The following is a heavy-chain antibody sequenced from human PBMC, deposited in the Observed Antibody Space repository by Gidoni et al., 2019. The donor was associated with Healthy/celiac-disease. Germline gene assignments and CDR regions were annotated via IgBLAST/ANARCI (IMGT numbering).Heavy chain of an antibody. J-gene: IGHJ3*02. CDR2: IIPILGIA. CDR1: GGTFSSYA. CDR3: ARVRGVRYNDAFDI. V-gene: IGHV1-69*04. Sequence: QVQLVQSGAEVKKPRSSVKVSCEASGGTFSSYAISWVRQAPGQGLEWMGRIIPILGIANYAQKCQGRVTITAEKSTSTAYMELSSLGSEDTAVYYCARVRGVRYNDAFDIWGQGTMVTVSS. D-gene: IGHD3-10*01.